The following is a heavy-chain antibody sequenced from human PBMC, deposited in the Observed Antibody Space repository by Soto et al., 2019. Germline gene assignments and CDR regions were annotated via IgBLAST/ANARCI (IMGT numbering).Heavy chain of an antibody. Sequence: QITLKESGPTLVKPTQTLTLTYTFSGFSLSSTRMAVGWIRQPPGKALEWLALIYWDDDKRYSPFLKSRLTITKDPSKNQVVLTMSNMDPVDTARYYCAHIVVAGLGYYFDYWGQGTLVTVSS. CDR1: GFSLSSTRMA. J-gene: IGHJ4*02. CDR3: AHIVVAGLGYYFDY. V-gene: IGHV2-5*02. D-gene: IGHD6-19*01. CDR2: IYWDDDK.